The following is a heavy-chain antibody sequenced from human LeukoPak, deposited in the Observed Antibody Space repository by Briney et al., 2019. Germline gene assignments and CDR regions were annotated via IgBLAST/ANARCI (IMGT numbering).Heavy chain of an antibody. CDR3: AKGNYDILTGYYFRVYYYYMDV. D-gene: IGHD3-9*01. J-gene: IGHJ6*03. Sequence: GGSLRLSRAASGFTFDDYGMSWVRQAPGKGLEWVSAISGSGGSTYYADSVKGRFTISRDNSKNTLYLQMNSLRAEDTAVYYCAKGNYDILTGYYFRVYYYYMDVWGKGTTVTVSS. CDR1: GFTFDDYG. CDR2: ISGSGGST. V-gene: IGHV3-23*01.